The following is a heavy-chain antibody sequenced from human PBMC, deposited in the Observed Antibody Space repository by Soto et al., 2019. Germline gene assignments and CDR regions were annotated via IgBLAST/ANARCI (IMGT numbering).Heavy chain of an antibody. CDR2: IYYSGST. CDR3: ARSGLREEYYFDS. J-gene: IGHJ4*02. D-gene: IGHD4-17*01. Sequence: QVQLQASGPGLVKPSETLSLTCTVSGGSISRYYWNWIRQSPGKGLEWIGYIYYSGSTKYNPSLKSRVTRSIDTSKTHFSLDLNSVTAADTAVYYCARSGLREEYYFDSWGQGTLVTVSS. V-gene: IGHV4-59*01. CDR1: GGSISRYY.